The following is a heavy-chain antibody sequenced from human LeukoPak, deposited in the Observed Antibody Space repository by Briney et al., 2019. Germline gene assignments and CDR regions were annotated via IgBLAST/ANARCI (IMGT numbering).Heavy chain of an antibody. V-gene: IGHV3-7*01. D-gene: IGHD5-18*01. CDR3: ARSGYSYALDH. Sequence: GGSLRLSCAASGFSFSTFWMSWVRQAPGKGLEWVANTKGDDSEKYYVESVQGRFTISRDNAKNSLYLHMNSLRAEDTALYYCARSGYSYALDHWGQGSLVVVSS. J-gene: IGHJ1*01. CDR2: TKGDDSEK. CDR1: GFSFSTFW.